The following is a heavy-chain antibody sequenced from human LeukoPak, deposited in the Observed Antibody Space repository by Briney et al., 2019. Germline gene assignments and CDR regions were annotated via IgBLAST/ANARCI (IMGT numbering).Heavy chain of an antibody. D-gene: IGHD5-18*01. CDR1: GYTFTGYY. Sequence: ASVKVSCKASGYTFTGYYMHWVRQAPGQGLEWMGWINPNSGGTNYAQKFQGRVTMTRDTSISTAYMELSRLRSDDTAVYYCARFESGYSYGRHWGQGTLVTVSS. CDR2: INPNSGGT. CDR3: ARFESGYSYGRH. V-gene: IGHV1-2*02. J-gene: IGHJ4*02.